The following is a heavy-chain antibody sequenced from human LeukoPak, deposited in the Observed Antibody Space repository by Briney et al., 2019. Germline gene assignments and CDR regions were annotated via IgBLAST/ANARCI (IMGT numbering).Heavy chain of an antibody. Sequence: GASVKVSCKASVYTFNSYDINWVRQATGQGLEWMGWMSPNSGNTGYAQKFQGRVTMTKNNSITTVYMELSSLRSEDTAVYYCARALSWTTESYYYMDVWGKGTTVTVSS. V-gene: IGHV1-8*01. D-gene: IGHD3/OR15-3a*01. J-gene: IGHJ6*03. CDR3: ARALSWTTESYYYMDV. CDR1: VYTFNSYD. CDR2: MSPNSGNT.